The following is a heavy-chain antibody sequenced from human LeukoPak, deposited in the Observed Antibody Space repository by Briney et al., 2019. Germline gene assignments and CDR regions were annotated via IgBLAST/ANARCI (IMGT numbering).Heavy chain of an antibody. CDR1: GYTFTGYY. Sequence: ASVKVSCKASGYTFTGYYMHWVRQAPGQGLEWMGWINPNSGGTNYAQKFQGRVTMTRDTSISTAYMELSRLRSDDTAVYYCAKICSCTSSDLDYWGQGTLVTGSS. CDR3: AKICSCTSSDLDY. J-gene: IGHJ4*02. CDR2: INPNSGGT. V-gene: IGHV1-2*02. D-gene: IGHD2-2*01.